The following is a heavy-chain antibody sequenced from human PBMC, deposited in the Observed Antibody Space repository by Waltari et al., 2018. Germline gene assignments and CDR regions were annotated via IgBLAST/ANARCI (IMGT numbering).Heavy chain of an antibody. J-gene: IGHJ6*03. CDR2: IIPIFGTA. CDR1: GGTFSSYA. CDR3: ARGDSSSSRGGYYYYMDV. D-gene: IGHD6-6*01. V-gene: IGHV1-69*05. Sequence: QVQLVQSGTEVKKPGSSVKVSCKASGGTFSSYAISWVRQAPGQGLEWMGGIIPIFGTANYAQKFQGRVTITTDESMSTAYMELSSLRSEDTAVYYCARGDSSSSRGGYYYYMDVWGKGTTVTVSS.